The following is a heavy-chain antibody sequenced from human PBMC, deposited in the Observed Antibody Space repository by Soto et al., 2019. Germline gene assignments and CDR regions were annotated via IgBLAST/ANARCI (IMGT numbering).Heavy chain of an antibody. V-gene: IGHV4-34*01. CDR3: ARGSHWNYLAFDN. D-gene: IGHD1-7*01. CDR2: INRSGST. CDR1: GWSFSDYN. J-gene: IGHJ4*02. Sequence: SETLSLTCAVYGWSFSDYNWSWIRQPPGKGLEWIGEINRSGSTNYNPSLKSRVTTSVDTSKNQFSLKVNSVTAADTAVYFCARGSHWNYLAFDNWGQGTLVTVS.